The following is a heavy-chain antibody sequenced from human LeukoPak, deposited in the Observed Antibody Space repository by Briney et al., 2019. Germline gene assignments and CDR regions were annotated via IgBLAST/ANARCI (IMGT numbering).Heavy chain of an antibody. CDR1: GFTFSSYA. D-gene: IGHD5-18*01. CDR2: ISYDGNDK. CDR3: AKDIGPTYSYETDY. Sequence: PGGSLRLSCAASGFTFSSYAMHWVRQAPGKGLEWVAFISYDGNDKYYADSVKGRFTISRDNAKNSLYLQMNSLRAEDTALYYCAKDIGPTYSYETDYWGQGTLVTVSS. J-gene: IGHJ4*02. V-gene: IGHV3-30*04.